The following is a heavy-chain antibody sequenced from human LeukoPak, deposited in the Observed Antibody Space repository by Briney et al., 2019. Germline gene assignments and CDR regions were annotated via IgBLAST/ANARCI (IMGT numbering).Heavy chain of an antibody. Sequence: SQTLSLTCTVSGGSISSGSYYWSWIRQPAGKGLEWIGRIYSSGSTNYNPSLKSRVTISLDTSKNQFSLKLSSVTAADTAVYYCARDKIWFGELGSWGQGTLVTVSS. CDR1: GGSISSGSYY. CDR2: IYSSGST. V-gene: IGHV4-61*02. CDR3: ARDKIWFGELGS. D-gene: IGHD3-10*01. J-gene: IGHJ4*02.